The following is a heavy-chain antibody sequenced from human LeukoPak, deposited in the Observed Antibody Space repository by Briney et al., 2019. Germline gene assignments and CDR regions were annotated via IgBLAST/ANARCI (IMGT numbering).Heavy chain of an antibody. D-gene: IGHD4-17*01. CDR2: ISGSGGST. CDR1: GFTFSSYA. CDR3: ARDLDYGDDP. J-gene: IGHJ5*02. Sequence: GGSLRLSCAASGFTFSSYAMSWVRQAPGKGLEWVSAISGSGGSTYYADSVKGRFTISRDNAKNSLYLQMNSLRAEDTAVYYCARDLDYGDDPWGQGTLVTVSS. V-gene: IGHV3-23*01.